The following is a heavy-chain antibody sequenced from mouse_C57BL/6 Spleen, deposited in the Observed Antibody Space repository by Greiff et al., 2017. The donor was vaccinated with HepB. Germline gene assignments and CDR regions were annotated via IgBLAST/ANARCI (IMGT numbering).Heavy chain of an antibody. CDR1: GYTFTSYW. CDR2: IHPNSGST. CDR3: ARGVYYGAMDY. J-gene: IGHJ4*01. Sequence: QVQLKQPGAELVKPGASVKLSCKASGYTFTSYWMHWVKQRPGQGLEWIGMIHPNSGSTNYNEKFKSKATLTVDKSSSTAYMQLSSLTSEDSAVYYCARGVYYGAMDYWGQGTSVTVSS. V-gene: IGHV1-64*01. D-gene: IGHD1-1*01.